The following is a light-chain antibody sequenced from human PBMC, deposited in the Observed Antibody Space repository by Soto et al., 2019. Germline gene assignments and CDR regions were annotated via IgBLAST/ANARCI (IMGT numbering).Light chain of an antibody. CDR3: QQYNDGPAGT. CDR2: DAS. CDR1: QSVTNS. V-gene: IGKV3-15*01. Sequence: EIVLTQSPATLSLSPGERATLSCRASQSVTNSLAWYQHKPGQPPRLLIYDASTRATGIPARFSGGGSGTEFTLTISSLQSEDFAVYYCQQYNDGPAGTFGQGTKVDIK. J-gene: IGKJ1*01.